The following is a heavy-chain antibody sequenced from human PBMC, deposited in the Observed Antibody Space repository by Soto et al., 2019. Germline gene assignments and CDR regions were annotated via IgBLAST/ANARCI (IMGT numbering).Heavy chain of an antibody. D-gene: IGHD3-16*01. V-gene: IGHV3-23*01. CDR3: AKAQYYDYVWGSYRGHYYYYYGMDV. CDR1: GFTFSSYA. J-gene: IGHJ6*02. Sequence: GGSLRLSCAASGFTFSSYAMSWVRQAPGKGLEWVSAISSSGGSTYYADSVKGRFTISRDNSKNTLYLQMNSLRAEDTAVYYCAKAQYYDYVWGSYRGHYYYYYGMDVWGQGTTVTVSS. CDR2: ISSSGGST.